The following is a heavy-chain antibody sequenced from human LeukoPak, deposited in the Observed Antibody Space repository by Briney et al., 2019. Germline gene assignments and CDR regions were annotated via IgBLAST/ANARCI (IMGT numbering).Heavy chain of an antibody. D-gene: IGHD3-10*01. CDR2: IKQDASEK. Sequence: GGSLRPSCAPSGFTFSNYWMSWVRQAPGKGLEWVANIKQDASEKYYVNSVKGRFTIFRDNAKNSLNLQMNSLKPEDTAVYYCARDGWRFGELSDYWGQGTLVPVSS. CDR1: GFTFSNYW. J-gene: IGHJ4*02. V-gene: IGHV3-7*04. CDR3: ARDGWRFGELSDY.